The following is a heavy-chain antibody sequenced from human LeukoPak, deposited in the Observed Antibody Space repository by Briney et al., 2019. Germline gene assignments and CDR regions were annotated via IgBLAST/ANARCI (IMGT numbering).Heavy chain of an antibody. V-gene: IGHV4-59*08. CDR2: IYYSGST. Sequence: SETLSLTCTVSGGSISGHYWSWIRQPPGKGLEWTGYIYYSGSTNYNPSLKSRVTISVDTSKNQFSLKLSSVTAADTAVCYCARLSGSPSKFDYWGQGTLVTVFS. J-gene: IGHJ4*02. CDR1: GGSISGHY. CDR3: ARLSGSPSKFDY. D-gene: IGHD1-26*01.